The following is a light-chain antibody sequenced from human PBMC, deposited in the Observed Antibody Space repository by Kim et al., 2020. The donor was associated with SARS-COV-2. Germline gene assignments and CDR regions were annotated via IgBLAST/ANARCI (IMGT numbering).Light chain of an antibody. CDR1: QSVSRDF. CDR3: HQYGSSPKT. V-gene: IGKV3D-20*01. J-gene: IGKJ2*01. Sequence: EIVLTQSPDTLSLSPGERAALSCWASQSVSRDFLAWYQQRPGLPPRLLIYDASIRATGTPDRFSGAGSGSYFTLTISRLEPEDFAVYYCHQYGSSPKTFGQGTKLEIK. CDR2: DAS.